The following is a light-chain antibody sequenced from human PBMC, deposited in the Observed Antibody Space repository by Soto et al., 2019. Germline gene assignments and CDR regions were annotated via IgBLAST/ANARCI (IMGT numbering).Light chain of an antibody. J-gene: IGKJ5*01. Sequence: IGVTQSAATLSLSPGERATLACRASQRVXSDLAWYKQKPGQAPRLLSXYASNRATGIPARFSGSGSGRDFTLTLSSLEPEDFAVYYCRQRSNWPTITFGQGTRLEIK. CDR3: RQRSNWPTIT. V-gene: IGKV3-11*02. CDR1: QRVXSD. CDR2: YAS.